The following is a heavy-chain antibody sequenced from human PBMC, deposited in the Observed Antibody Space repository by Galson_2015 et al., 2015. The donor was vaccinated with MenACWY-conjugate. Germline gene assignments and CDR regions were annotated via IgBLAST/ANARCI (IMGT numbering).Heavy chain of an antibody. Sequence: SEPLSLTCAVYGGSFSGYYWSWIRQPPGKGLEWIGEINHSGSTNYNPSLKSRVTISVDTSKNQFSLKLSSVTAADTAVYYCARTEVGATKQVSYWGQGTLVTVSS. J-gene: IGHJ4*02. CDR1: GGSFSGYY. CDR3: ARTEVGATKQVSY. V-gene: IGHV4-34*01. D-gene: IGHD1-26*01. CDR2: INHSGST.